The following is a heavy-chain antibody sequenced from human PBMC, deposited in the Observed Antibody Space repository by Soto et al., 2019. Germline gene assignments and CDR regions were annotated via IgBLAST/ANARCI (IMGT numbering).Heavy chain of an antibody. J-gene: IGHJ4*02. CDR2: ISYDGSNK. Sequence: GWFRRLSCASYRFTVCSYSMHWVRQAPGKGLEWVAVISYDGSNKYYADSVKGRFTISRDNSKNTLYLQMNSLRAEDTAVYYCARDTAAGPDYWGQGTLVTVSS. CDR1: RFTVCSYS. D-gene: IGHD6-13*01. CDR3: ARDTAAGPDY. V-gene: IGHV3-30-3*01.